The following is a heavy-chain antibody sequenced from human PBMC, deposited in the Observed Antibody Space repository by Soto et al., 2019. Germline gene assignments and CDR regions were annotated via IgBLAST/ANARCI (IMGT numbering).Heavy chain of an antibody. CDR1: GFSLSTSGVG. CDR2: IYWDDDK. V-gene: IGHV2-5*02. CDR3: AQATIHYCTNGVCYLFDY. D-gene: IGHD2-8*01. J-gene: IGHJ4*02. Sequence: SGPTLVNPTQTLTLTCTFSGFSLSTSGVGVGWIRQPPGKALEWLALIYWDDDKRYSPSLKSRLTITKDTSKNQVVLTMTNMDPVDTATYYCAQATIHYCTNGVCYLFDYWGQGTLVTVSS.